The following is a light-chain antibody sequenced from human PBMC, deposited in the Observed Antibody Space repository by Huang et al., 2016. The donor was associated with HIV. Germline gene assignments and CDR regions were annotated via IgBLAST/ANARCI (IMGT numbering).Light chain of an antibody. J-gene: IGKJ1*01. CDR1: QSVKNN. Sequence: EIVMTQSPATLPVSPGDRATLSCRARQSVKNNLAWYQEKPGQAPRLVVYGASTRATGIPPRFSGSGSGTDFTLTINSVQSEDFAVYFCHQYNDWPRTFGQGTKVEVK. CDR3: HQYNDWPRT. CDR2: GAS. V-gene: IGKV3-15*01.